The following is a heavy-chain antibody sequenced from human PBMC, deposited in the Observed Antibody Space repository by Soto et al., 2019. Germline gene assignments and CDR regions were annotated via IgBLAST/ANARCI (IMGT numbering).Heavy chain of an antibody. D-gene: IGHD2-2*01. V-gene: IGHV5-10-1*01. CDR1: GYSFTSYW. CDR2: IDPSDSYT. Sequence: GESLKISCKGSGYSFTSYWIGWVRQMPGKGLEWMGRIDPSDSYTNYSPSFQGHVTISADKSISTAYLQWSSLRASDTAMYYCARTYCSSTSCYPYGMDVWGQGTTVTVSS. J-gene: IGHJ6*02. CDR3: ARTYCSSTSCYPYGMDV.